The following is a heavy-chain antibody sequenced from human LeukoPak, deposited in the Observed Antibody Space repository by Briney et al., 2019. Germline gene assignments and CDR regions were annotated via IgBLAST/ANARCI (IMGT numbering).Heavy chain of an antibody. CDR2: ISHRGSP. Sequence: SETLSLTCIVSGYFISSDYWWGWIRQAPGKGLEWIGSISHRGSPYYNPSLQSRVTMSADTPNNHFSLRLSSVTAADTAVYYCATDGGFYYTASPNSWFDPWGQGILVTVSS. V-gene: IGHV4-38-2*02. CDR1: GYFISSDYW. CDR3: ATDGGFYYTASPNSWFDP. J-gene: IGHJ5*02. D-gene: IGHD2-15*01.